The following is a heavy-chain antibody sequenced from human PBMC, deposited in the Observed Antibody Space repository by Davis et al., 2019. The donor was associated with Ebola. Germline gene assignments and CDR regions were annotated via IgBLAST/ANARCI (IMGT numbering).Heavy chain of an antibody. D-gene: IGHD1-14*01. J-gene: IGHJ6*02. CDR2: INGHGSTT. V-gene: IGHV3-74*01. CDR1: GFTFSSYW. Sequence: HTGGSLRLSCAASGFTFSSYWMSWVRQSPGKGLEWVSRINGHGSTTNYADSVKGRFTISRDNAKNTLYLQINSLRAEDTAMYYCARDRNPYGLDVWGQGTTVTVSS. CDR3: ARDRNPYGLDV.